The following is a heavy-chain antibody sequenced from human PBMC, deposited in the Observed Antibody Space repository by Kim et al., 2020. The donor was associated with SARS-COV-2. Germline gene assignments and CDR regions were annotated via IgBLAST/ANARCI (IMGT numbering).Heavy chain of an antibody. D-gene: IGHD6-19*01. J-gene: IGHJ3*02. V-gene: IGHV4-39*01. CDR3: ARRSSSVAGTGAFDI. Sequence: PSLNVRDTISVDTSKNPFSLKLSSVTAADTAVYYCARRSSSVAGTGAFDIWGQGTMVTVSS.